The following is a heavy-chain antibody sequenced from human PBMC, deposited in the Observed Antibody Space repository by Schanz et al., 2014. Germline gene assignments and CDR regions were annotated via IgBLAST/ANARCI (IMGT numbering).Heavy chain of an antibody. CDR3: AKDPPRGVRTPIKPALDY. D-gene: IGHD3-10*01. V-gene: IGHV3-30*02. J-gene: IGHJ4*02. CDR2: LRSDGSRR. Sequence: VQLVESGGGVVQPGGSLRLSCVGSGYSFSDYDMYWIRQAPGKGLEWLAFLRSDGSRRDYADSVKGRFTISRDNSRTTLSLQMSSLSPEATAVYYCAKDPPRGVRTPIKPALDYWGQGTRVTVS. CDR1: GYSFSDYD.